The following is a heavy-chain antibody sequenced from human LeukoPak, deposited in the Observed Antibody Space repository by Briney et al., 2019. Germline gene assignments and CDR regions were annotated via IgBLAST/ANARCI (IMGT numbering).Heavy chain of an antibody. CDR1: GLTFSSYW. CDR3: ARWSGDYKFDY. V-gene: IGHV3-74*01. Sequence: GGSLRLSCAASGLTFSSYWMHWVRQAPGKGLVWVSRINSDGSSTSYADSVKGRFTISRDNSKDTLFLQMNSLRADDTALYYCARWSGDYKFDYWGQGTLVTVSS. D-gene: IGHD3-3*01. J-gene: IGHJ4*02. CDR2: INSDGSST.